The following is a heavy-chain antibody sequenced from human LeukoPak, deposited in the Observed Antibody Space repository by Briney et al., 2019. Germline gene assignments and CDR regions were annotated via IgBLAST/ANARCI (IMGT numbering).Heavy chain of an antibody. CDR3: ACDGFPPNWFDP. CDR1: GLTFSNAW. J-gene: IGHJ5*02. CDR2: IKIETDGGTA. V-gene: IGHV3-15*01. D-gene: IGHD5-24*01. Sequence: PGGSLRLSWTASGLTFSNAWISWVRQAPGKGLEWVGRIKIETDGGTADYAAPVQGRFIISRDDSKNPLFLHMSSLKAEDPGAYYYACDGFPPNWFDPGGQGTLVTVSS.